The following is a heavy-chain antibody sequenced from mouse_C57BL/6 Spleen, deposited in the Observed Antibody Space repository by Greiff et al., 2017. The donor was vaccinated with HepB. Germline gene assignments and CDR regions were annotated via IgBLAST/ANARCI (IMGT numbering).Heavy chain of an antibody. CDR1: GYTFTSYW. V-gene: IGHV1-50*01. D-gene: IGHD4-1*01. J-gene: IGHJ4*01. Sequence: VQLQQSGAELVKPGASVKLSCKASGYTFTSYWMQWAKQRPGQGLEWIGEIDPSDSYTNYNQKFKGKATLTVDTSSSTAYMQLSSLTSEDSAVYYCARKGGTGYYAMDYWGQGTSVTVAS. CDR3: ARKGGTGYYAMDY. CDR2: IDPSDSYT.